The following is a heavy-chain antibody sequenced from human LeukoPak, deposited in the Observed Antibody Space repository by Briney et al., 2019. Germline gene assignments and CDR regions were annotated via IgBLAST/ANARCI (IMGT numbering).Heavy chain of an antibody. CDR3: ARDRSSYYDIPLDV. V-gene: IGHV4-30-4*01. D-gene: IGHD3-9*01. CDR1: GGSISSGDYY. CDR2: IYYSGST. Sequence: SETLSLTCTVSGGSISSGDYYWSWIRQPPGKGLEWIGYIYYSGSTYYNPSLKSRVTISVDTSKNQFSLKLSSVTAADTAVYYCARDRSSYYDIPLDVWGQGTTVTVSS. J-gene: IGHJ6*02.